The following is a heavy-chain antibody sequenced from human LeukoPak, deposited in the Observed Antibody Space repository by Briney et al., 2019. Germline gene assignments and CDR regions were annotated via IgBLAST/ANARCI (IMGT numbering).Heavy chain of an antibody. V-gene: IGHV1-8*01. Sequence: ASVKVSCKASGYTFTSYDINWLRQATGQGLEWMGWMNPNSGNTGYVQKFQGRVTMTRNTSISTAYMELSSLRSEDTAVYYCARDQPGYYYYYMDVWGKGTTVTVSS. CDR3: ARDQPGYYYYYMDV. CDR2: MNPNSGNT. CDR1: GYTFTSYD. J-gene: IGHJ6*03.